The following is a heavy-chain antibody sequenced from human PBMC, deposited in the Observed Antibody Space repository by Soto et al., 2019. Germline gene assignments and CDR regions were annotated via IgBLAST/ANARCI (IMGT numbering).Heavy chain of an antibody. Sequence: EVQLLESGGGLVQPGGSLRLSCAASGFTFSGFAMNWVRQPPGKGLEWVSSVDYTGSYTFYAATVKGRFTISRDNSKNMVYLELNSLRTEDTAVYYCAKRSGGFSEFDYWGQGTLVIVSS. V-gene: IGHV3-23*01. D-gene: IGHD5-12*01. J-gene: IGHJ4*02. CDR3: AKRSGGFSEFDY. CDR2: VDYTGSYT. CDR1: GFTFSGFA.